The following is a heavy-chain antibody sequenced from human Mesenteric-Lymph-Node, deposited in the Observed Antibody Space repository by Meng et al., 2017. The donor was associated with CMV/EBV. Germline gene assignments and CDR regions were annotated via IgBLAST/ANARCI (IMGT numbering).Heavy chain of an antibody. J-gene: IGHJ5*02. CDR1: GFTFSSYA. CDR3: AKEGIVVVPAAIIPGGFDP. D-gene: IGHD2-2*02. CDR2: ISYDGSNK. Sequence: GESLKISCAASGFTFSSYAMHWVRQAPGKGLEWVAVISYDGSNKYYADSVKGRFTISRDNSKNTLYLQMNSLRAEDTAVYYCAKEGIVVVPAAIIPGGFDPWGQGTLVTVSS. V-gene: IGHV3-30-3*01.